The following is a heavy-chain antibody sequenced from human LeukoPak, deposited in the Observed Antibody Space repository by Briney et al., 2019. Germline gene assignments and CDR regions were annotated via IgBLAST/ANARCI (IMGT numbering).Heavy chain of an antibody. CDR3: NGEYYGSGH. V-gene: IGHV3-15*01. Sequence: GGTLRLSCTASGFTFSDAWMSWVRQAPGKGLEWVGRIKSKPAGGTTEYAAPVKGRFSISRDDSKNTLYLQMNSLKTEDTAIYYCNGEYYGSGHWGQGTLVTVFS. J-gene: IGHJ4*02. CDR2: IKSKPAGGTT. D-gene: IGHD3-10*01. CDR1: GFTFSDAW.